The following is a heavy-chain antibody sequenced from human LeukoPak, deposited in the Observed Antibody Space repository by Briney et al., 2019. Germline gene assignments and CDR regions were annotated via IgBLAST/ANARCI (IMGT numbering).Heavy chain of an antibody. Sequence: PGGSLRLSCAASGFTFSSYSMNWVRQAPGKGLEWVSSISSSSSYIYYADSVKGRFTISRDNAKNSLYLQMNSLRAEDTAVYYCARRGVVGPNNWFDPWGQGTLVTVSS. D-gene: IGHD1-26*01. CDR1: GFTFSSYS. CDR2: ISSSSSYI. CDR3: ARRGVVGPNNWFDP. V-gene: IGHV3-21*01. J-gene: IGHJ5*02.